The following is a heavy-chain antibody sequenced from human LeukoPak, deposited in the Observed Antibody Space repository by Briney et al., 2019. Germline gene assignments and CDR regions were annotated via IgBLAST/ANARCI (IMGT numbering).Heavy chain of an antibody. V-gene: IGHV4-59*01. CDR2: IHYLGST. J-gene: IGHJ5*02. Sequence: PSETLSLTCTVSGGSMSGFYWSWIRQPPGKGLEWIGYIHYLGSTNYNPSLKSRVTISLDTSKNQFSLRLNSVTAADTAVYYCARRIAAAGWFDPWGQGTLVTVSS. CDR3: ARRIAAAGWFDP. D-gene: IGHD6-13*01. CDR1: GGSMSGFY.